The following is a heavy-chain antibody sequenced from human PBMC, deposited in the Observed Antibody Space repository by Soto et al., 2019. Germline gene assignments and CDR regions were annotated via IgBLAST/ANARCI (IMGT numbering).Heavy chain of an antibody. D-gene: IGHD3-3*01. CDR3: ARLSTILGTVFDH. Sequence: SETLSLTCTVSGGSISSYYWSWIWQPPGKGLEWIGYIYYSGSTNYNPSLKSRVTISVDTSKNQFSLKLSSVTAADTAVYYCARLSTILGTVFDHWGQGTLVTVSS. J-gene: IGHJ4*02. CDR1: GGSISSYY. CDR2: IYYSGST. V-gene: IGHV4-59*01.